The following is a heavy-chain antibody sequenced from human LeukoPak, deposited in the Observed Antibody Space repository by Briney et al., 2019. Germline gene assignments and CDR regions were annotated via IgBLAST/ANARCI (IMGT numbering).Heavy chain of an antibody. D-gene: IGHD3-22*01. CDR2: INHSGST. CDR3: ARGVRYYYDSSGYRKYYYYYYMDV. CDR1: GGSFSGYY. J-gene: IGHJ6*03. V-gene: IGHV4-34*01. Sequence: PSETLSLTCAVYGGSFSGYYWSWIRQPPGKGLEWIGEINHSGSTNYNQSLKTRLTISVDTSKNQFSLRLSSVTAADTAVYYCARGVRYYYDSSGYRKYYYYYYMDVWGKGTTVTISS.